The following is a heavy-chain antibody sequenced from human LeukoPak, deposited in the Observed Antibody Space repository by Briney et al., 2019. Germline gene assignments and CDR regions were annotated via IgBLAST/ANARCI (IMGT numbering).Heavy chain of an antibody. J-gene: IGHJ4*02. CDR1: GFTFSSYW. CDR3: AKDGRWTVTIIDY. D-gene: IGHD4-17*01. Sequence: GGSLRLSCAASGFTFSSYWMSWVRQAPGKGLEWVANIKKDGSEKYYVDSVKGRFTISRDNSKNTLYLQMNSLRAEDTAVYYCAKDGRWTVTIIDYWGQGTLVTVSS. CDR2: IKKDGSEK. V-gene: IGHV3-7*03.